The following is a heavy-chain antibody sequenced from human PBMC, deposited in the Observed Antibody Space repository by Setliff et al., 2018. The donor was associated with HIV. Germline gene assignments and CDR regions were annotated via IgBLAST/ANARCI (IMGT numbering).Heavy chain of an antibody. Sequence: KPSETLSLTCTVSNGSISSGTFYWNWIRQPAGKGLEWIGCINTSGSTNYNPSLKSRVTISVDKSQNQFSLKLSSVTAADTAVYYCARDFKRYNSPCRFDPWGQGTLVTVSS. CDR2: INTSGST. J-gene: IGHJ5*02. CDR3: ARDFKRYNSPCRFDP. D-gene: IGHD6-13*01. CDR1: NGSISSGTFY. V-gene: IGHV4-61*02.